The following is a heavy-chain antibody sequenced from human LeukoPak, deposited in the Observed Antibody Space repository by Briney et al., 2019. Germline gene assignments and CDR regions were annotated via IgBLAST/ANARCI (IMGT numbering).Heavy chain of an antibody. Sequence: PGGSLRLSCAASGFTFSSYAMNWVRQAPGEGLEWVSAIDSGGETYSADSVKGRFTISRDDSKNTLYLQMNSLRAEDTAVYYCAKDLYGWADLDYWGQGTLVTVSS. J-gene: IGHJ4*02. CDR2: IDSGGET. CDR3: AKDLYGWADLDY. V-gene: IGHV3-23*01. D-gene: IGHD1-26*01. CDR1: GFTFSSYA.